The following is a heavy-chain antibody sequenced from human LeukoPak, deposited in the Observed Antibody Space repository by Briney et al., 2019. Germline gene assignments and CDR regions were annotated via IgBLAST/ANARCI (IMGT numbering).Heavy chain of an antibody. V-gene: IGHV4-59*01. Sequence: SETLSLTCTVSGGSISSYYWSWIRQPPGKGLEWIGYIYYSGNTNYNPSPKSRVTMSVDTSKNQFSLKLSSVTAADTAVYYCARGLGYCSSTTCYPWFGPWGQGTLVTVSS. CDR3: ARGLGYCSSTTCYPWFGP. CDR2: IYYSGNT. J-gene: IGHJ5*02. CDR1: GGSISSYY. D-gene: IGHD2-2*01.